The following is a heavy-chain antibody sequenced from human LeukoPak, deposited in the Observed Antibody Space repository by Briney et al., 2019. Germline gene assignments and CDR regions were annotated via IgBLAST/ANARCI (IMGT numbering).Heavy chain of an antibody. D-gene: IGHD1-1*01. CDR1: GFTFSSYA. CDR3: ARYWNDRYFDY. J-gene: IGHJ4*02. Sequence: PGGSLRLSCAASGFTFSSYAMSWVRQAPGKGLEWVSAISGSGDTKHYADSVKGRFTISRDNSKNTLYLQMNSLRAEDTAVYYCARYWNDRYFDYWGQGTLVTVSS. CDR2: ISGSGDTK. V-gene: IGHV3-23*01.